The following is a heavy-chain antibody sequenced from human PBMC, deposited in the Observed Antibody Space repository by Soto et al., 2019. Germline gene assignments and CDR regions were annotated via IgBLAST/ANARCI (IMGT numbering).Heavy chain of an antibody. D-gene: IGHD3-22*01. CDR2: IVVGSGST. J-gene: IGHJ6*02. V-gene: IGHV1-58*01. CDR1: GFTFTSSA. CDR3: CDSSGYYYPDGMDV. Sequence: GASVKVSCKASGFTFTSSAVQWVRQARGQRLEWIGWIVVGSGSTNYAQKFQERVTITRDMSTSTAYMELSSLRSEDTAVYYCCDSSGYYYPDGMDVWGQGTTVTVSS.